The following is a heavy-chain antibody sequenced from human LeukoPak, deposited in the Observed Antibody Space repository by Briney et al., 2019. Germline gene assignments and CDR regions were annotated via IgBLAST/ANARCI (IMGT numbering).Heavy chain of an antibody. CDR2: IYSGGST. Sequence: GGSLRLSCAASGFTFSSYKMNWVRQAPGKGLEWVSVIYSGGSTYYADSVKGRFTISRDNSKNTLYLQMNSLRAEDTAVYYCARASNYPWYYYYMDVWGKGTTVTVSS. CDR3: ARASNYPWYYYYMDV. D-gene: IGHD4-11*01. CDR1: GFTFSSYK. J-gene: IGHJ6*03. V-gene: IGHV3-53*01.